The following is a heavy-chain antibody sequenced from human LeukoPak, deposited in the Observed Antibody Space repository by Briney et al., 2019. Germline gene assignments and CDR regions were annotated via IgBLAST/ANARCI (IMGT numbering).Heavy chain of an antibody. CDR2: INHSGST. V-gene: IGHV4-34*01. Sequence: SETLSLTCAVYGGSFSGYYWSWIRQPPGKGLEWIGEINHSGSTNYNPSLKSRVTISVDTSKNQFSLKLNSVTATDTAVYYCARAATTVDTPIDYWGQGTLVTVSS. J-gene: IGHJ4*02. D-gene: IGHD4-17*01. CDR3: ARAATTVDTPIDY. CDR1: GGSFSGYY.